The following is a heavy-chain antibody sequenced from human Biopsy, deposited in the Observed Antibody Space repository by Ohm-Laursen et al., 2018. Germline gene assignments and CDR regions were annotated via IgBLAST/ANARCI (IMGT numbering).Heavy chain of an antibody. Sequence: SLRLACAASGFSFSDYYMSWIRQAPGKGREWVSYISSRGSIINCPDSVMGRFTISRDNAMNTLYLEMSSLRAVDTAVYYCARDIWLVRLETATRQYSHMDVWGQGTGVSVSS. D-gene: IGHD5-24*01. CDR1: GFSFSDYY. J-gene: IGHJ6*02. CDR3: ARDIWLVRLETATRQYSHMDV. CDR2: ISSRGSII. V-gene: IGHV3-11*01.